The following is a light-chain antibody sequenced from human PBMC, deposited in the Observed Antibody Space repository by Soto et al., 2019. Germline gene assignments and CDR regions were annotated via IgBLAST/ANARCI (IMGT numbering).Light chain of an antibody. J-gene: IGLJ1*01. Sequence: QLVLTQPASVSGSPGRSITISCTGTSSDVGGYNSVSWYQQHPGKAPKLMIYDVNNRPSGLSDRFSGSKSGNTASLTISGLQAGDEADYYCASYTSSSTYVFGTGTKVTVL. V-gene: IGLV2-14*01. CDR1: SSDVGGYNS. CDR2: DVN. CDR3: ASYTSSSTYV.